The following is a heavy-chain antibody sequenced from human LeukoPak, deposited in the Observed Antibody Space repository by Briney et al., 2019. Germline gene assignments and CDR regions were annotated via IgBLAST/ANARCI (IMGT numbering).Heavy chain of an antibody. J-gene: IGHJ4*02. V-gene: IGHV1-69*13. Sequence: SVKVSCKASGGTFSSYAISWVRQAPGQGLEWMGGIIPIFGTANYAQKFQGRVTITADESTSTAYMELSSLRSEDTAVYYCASSTYYDFWSGYLADYWGQGTLVTVSS. CDR1: GGTFSSYA. CDR2: IIPIFGTA. D-gene: IGHD3-3*01. CDR3: ASSTYYDFWSGYLADY.